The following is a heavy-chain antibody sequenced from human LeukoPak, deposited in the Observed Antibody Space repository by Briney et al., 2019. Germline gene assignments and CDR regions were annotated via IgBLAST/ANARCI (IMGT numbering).Heavy chain of an antibody. D-gene: IGHD4-17*01. CDR2: VKSKFNGGTT. Sequence: GGSLRLSCAASGFVFSGAWMSWVRQAPGKGLEWIGRVKSKFNGGTTDYAAPGKGRFTISRDDSKNTLYLQMNSLKTEDTAVYYCTTPLYYGDYVMDAFDIWGQGTMVTVSS. V-gene: IGHV3-15*01. CDR1: GFVFSGAW. CDR3: TTPLYYGDYVMDAFDI. J-gene: IGHJ3*02.